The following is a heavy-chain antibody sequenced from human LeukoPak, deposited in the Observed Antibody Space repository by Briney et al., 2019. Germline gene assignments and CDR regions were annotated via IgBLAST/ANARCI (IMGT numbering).Heavy chain of an antibody. J-gene: IGHJ4*02. D-gene: IGHD3-22*01. Sequence: GASVKVSCKPSGYTFIDHYLHWVRQAPGQGLESLGRIDPDTGDTNYPQKFQGRVTMSRDTSISTAYMELNRLRSDDTAVYYCARAGHNSNSGGYDFWGLGTLVTVSS. CDR2: IDPDTGDT. CDR1: GYTFIDHY. V-gene: IGHV1-2*06. CDR3: ARAGHNSNSGGYDF.